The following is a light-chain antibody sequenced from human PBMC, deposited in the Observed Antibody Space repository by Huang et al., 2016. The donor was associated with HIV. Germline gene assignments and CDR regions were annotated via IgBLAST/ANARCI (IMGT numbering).Light chain of an antibody. CDR3: QQYYSTPLT. J-gene: IGKJ4*01. V-gene: IGKV4-1*01. Sequence: DIVMTQSPDSLAVSLGEGATINCKSSQSVLYSSNNNNYLAWYQQKPGQPPKLLIYCASTRESGVPDRFSGSGSGTDFTLTISSLQAEDVAVYYCQQYYSTPLTFGGGTKVEIK. CDR2: CAS. CDR1: QSVLYSSNNNNY.